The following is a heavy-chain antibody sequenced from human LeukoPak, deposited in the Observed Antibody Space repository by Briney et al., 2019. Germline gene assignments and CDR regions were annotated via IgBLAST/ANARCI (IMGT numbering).Heavy chain of an antibody. CDR1: GGTFSSYA. J-gene: IGHJ4*02. CDR3: ARAPLQLVTHNYFDY. D-gene: IGHD2-21*01. CDR2: IIPIFGRT. V-gene: IGHV1-69*05. Sequence: SVKVSCEASGGTFSSYAISWVRQAPGQGLEWMGRIIPIFGRTNYAQKFQGRVTITTDESTSTAYMELSSLRSEDTAVYYCARAPLQLVTHNYFDYWGQGTLVTVSS.